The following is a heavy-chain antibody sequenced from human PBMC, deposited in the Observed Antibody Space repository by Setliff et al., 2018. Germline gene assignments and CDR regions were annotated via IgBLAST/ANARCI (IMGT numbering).Heavy chain of an antibody. CDR3: ARSYPGVDDFWSGYFQTDYYYYMDV. D-gene: IGHD3-3*01. V-gene: IGHV1-2*02. CDR2: INPNSGGT. Sequence: ASVKVSCKASGYTFTGYYMHWVRQAPGQGLEWMGWINPNSGGTNYAQKFQGRVTITRNTSISTAYMELSSLRSEDTAVYYCARSYPGVDDFWSGYFQTDYYYYMDVWGKGTTVTVSS. J-gene: IGHJ6*03. CDR1: GYTFTGYY.